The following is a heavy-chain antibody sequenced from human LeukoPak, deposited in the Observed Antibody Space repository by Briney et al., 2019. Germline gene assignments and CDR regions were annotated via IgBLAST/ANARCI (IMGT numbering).Heavy chain of an antibody. CDR3: AKDIGWFDP. J-gene: IGHJ5*02. CDR2: ISGTGDSP. Sequence: GGSLRLSCAASGFTFRSYAMNWIRQAPGKGLEWVSAISGTGDSPHYADSVKGRFTISRDNSKNTLYLQMNSLRAEDTAFYYCAKDIGWFDPWGQGTLVTVSS. CDR1: GFTFRSYA. V-gene: IGHV3-23*01.